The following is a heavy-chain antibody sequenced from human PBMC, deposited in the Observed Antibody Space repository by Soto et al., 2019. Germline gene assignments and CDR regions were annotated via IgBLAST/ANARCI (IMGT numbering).Heavy chain of an antibody. CDR1: GFTFSSYW. Sequence: PGGSLRLSCAASGFTFSSYWMHWVRQAPGKGLVWVSRINSDGSSTSYADSVKGRFTISRDNAKNTLYLQMNSLRAEDTAVYYCARGDSSGWYGPNYYYGMDVWGQGTTVTVSS. J-gene: IGHJ6*02. D-gene: IGHD6-19*01. CDR3: ARGDSSGWYGPNYYYGMDV. V-gene: IGHV3-74*01. CDR2: INSDGSST.